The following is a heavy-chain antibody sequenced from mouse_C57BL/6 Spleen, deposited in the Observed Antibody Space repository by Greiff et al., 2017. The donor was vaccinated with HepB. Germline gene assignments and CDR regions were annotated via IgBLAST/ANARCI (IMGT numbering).Heavy chain of an antibody. CDR2: ISSGSSTI. Sequence: DVMLVESGGGLVKPGGSLKLSCAASGFTFSDYGMHWVRQAPEKGLEWVAYISSGSSTIYYADTVKGRFTISRDNAKNTLFLQMTSLRSEDTAMYYCARWGSYYAMDYWGQGTSVTVSS. CDR3: ARWGSYYAMDY. J-gene: IGHJ4*01. CDR1: GFTFSDYG. D-gene: IGHD1-1*02. V-gene: IGHV5-17*01.